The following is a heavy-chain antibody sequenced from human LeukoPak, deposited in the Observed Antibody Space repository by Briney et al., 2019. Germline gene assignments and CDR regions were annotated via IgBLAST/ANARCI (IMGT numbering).Heavy chain of an antibody. CDR1: GFTFSSYE. Sequence: GGSLRLSCAASGFTFSSYEMNWVRQAPGKGLEWVSYISSSGSTIYYADSVKGRFTISRDNAKNSLYLQMNSLRAEDTAVYYCARGGAAMVPAFDIWGQGTMVTVSS. D-gene: IGHD1-26*01. V-gene: IGHV3-48*03. CDR2: ISSSGSTI. J-gene: IGHJ3*02. CDR3: ARGGAAMVPAFDI.